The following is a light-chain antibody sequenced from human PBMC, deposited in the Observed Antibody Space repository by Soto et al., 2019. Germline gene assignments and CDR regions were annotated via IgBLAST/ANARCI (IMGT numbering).Light chain of an antibody. Sequence: DLQMTQSPSSLSASVGDRVTITCRASQSISSYLNWYQQKPGKAPKLLIYAASSLQSGVPSRFSGSGSGTDFTLHISSLQAEDIATYYCQQSYSTPYTFGQGTKLEIK. CDR2: AAS. J-gene: IGKJ2*01. V-gene: IGKV1-39*01. CDR3: QQSYSTPYT. CDR1: QSISSY.